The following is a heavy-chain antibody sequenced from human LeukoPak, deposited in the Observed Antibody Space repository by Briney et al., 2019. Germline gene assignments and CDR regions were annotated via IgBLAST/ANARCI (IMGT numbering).Heavy chain of an antibody. CDR3: ATYSGVHHKTFDD. D-gene: IGHD1-26*01. V-gene: IGHV3-7*03. CDR2: IKQDENEQ. Sequence: GGSLRLSCAASGITVSRYWMSWVRQTPGGGLEWVANIKQDENEQDYVDSVRGRFTISRDNVKNSLYLQMNSLRVEDTALYFCATYSGVHHKTFDDWGQGTLVTVSS. CDR1: GITVSRYW. J-gene: IGHJ4*02.